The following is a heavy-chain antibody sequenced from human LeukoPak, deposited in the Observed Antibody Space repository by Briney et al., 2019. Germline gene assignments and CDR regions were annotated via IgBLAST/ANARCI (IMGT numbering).Heavy chain of an antibody. CDR1: GFTFSSYS. J-gene: IGHJ6*03. CDR2: ISSSSSYI. Sequence: GGSLRLSCAASGFTFSSYSMNWVRQAPGKGLEWVSSISSSSSYIYYADSVKGRFTISRDNAKNSLYLQMNSLRAEDTAVYYCARDGGRITMVRGFDEYYYYMDVWGKGTTVTVSS. CDR3: ARDGGRITMVRGFDEYYYYMDV. D-gene: IGHD3-10*01. V-gene: IGHV3-21*01.